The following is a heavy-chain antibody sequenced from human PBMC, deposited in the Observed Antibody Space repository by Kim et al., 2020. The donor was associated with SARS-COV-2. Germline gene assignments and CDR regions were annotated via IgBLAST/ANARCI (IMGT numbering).Heavy chain of an antibody. CDR1: GFTFSSYS. Sequence: GGSLRLSCAASGFTFSSYSMNWVRQAPGKGLEWVSSISSSSSYIYYADSVKGRFTISRDNAKNSLYLQMNSLRAEDTAVYYCAREDHARYSNPFDYWGQGTLVTVSS. CDR3: AREDHARYSNPFDY. V-gene: IGHV3-21*01. D-gene: IGHD6-13*01. CDR2: ISSSSSYI. J-gene: IGHJ4*02.